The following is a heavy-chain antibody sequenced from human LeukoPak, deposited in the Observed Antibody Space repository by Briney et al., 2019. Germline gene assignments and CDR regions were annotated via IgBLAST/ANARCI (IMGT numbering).Heavy chain of an antibody. J-gene: IGHJ4*02. V-gene: IGHV4-59*01. CDR3: ARFYKSYYVSQDYFDY. CDR1: GGSISSYY. CDR2: IYYSGST. Sequence: PSETLSLTCTVSGGSISSYYWNWIRQPPGKGVEWIGYIYYSGSTNYNPSLKSRVTISVDTSKNQFSLKLSSVTAADTAVYYCARFYKSYYVSQDYFDYWGQGTLVTVSS. D-gene: IGHD1-26*01.